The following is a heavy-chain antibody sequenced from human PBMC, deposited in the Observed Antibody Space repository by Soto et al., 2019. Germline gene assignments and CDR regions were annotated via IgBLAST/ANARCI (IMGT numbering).Heavy chain of an antibody. D-gene: IGHD2-2*01. Sequence: EVQLVESGGGLVKPGGSLRLSCAASGFTFSNAWMNWVRQAPGKGLEWVGRIKSKTDGGTTDYAAPVKGRFTISRDDSKYTLYLQMNSLKTEDTAVYYCTTEEIVVVPAASGFYYYYGMDVWGQGTTVTVSS. CDR2: IKSKTDGGTT. CDR3: TTEEIVVVPAASGFYYYYGMDV. CDR1: GFTFSNAW. J-gene: IGHJ6*02. V-gene: IGHV3-15*07.